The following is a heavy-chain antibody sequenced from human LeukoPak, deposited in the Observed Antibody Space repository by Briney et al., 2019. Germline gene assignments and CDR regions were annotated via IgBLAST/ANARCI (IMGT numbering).Heavy chain of an antibody. Sequence: SETLSLTCTVSGGSISSYYWSWIRQPPGKGLEWIGYIYYSGSTNYNLSLKSRVTISVDTSKNQFSLKLSSVTAADTAVYYCAAQPGYSYGSPFDYWGQGTLVTVSS. CDR3: AAQPGYSYGSPFDY. D-gene: IGHD5-18*01. J-gene: IGHJ4*02. CDR2: IYYSGST. V-gene: IGHV4-59*01. CDR1: GGSISSYY.